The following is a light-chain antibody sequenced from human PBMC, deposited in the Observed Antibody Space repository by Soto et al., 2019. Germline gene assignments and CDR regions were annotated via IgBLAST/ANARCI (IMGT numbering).Light chain of an antibody. Sequence: DIQMTQSPSSLSASVGGRVTITCRASQGISNSLAWYQQKPGKVPELLIYAASTLQSGGPSRFSGSGSGTDFNLTISSQQPEDVATYYCQKCNSAPFTFGPGTKVDIK. V-gene: IGKV1-27*01. J-gene: IGKJ3*01. CDR2: AAS. CDR1: QGISNS. CDR3: QKCNSAPFT.